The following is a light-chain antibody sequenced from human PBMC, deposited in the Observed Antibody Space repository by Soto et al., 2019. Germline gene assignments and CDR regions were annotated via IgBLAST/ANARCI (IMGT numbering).Light chain of an antibody. CDR3: QQYNKWPQT. V-gene: IGKV3-15*01. CDR2: GAS. Sequence: EIVMTQSPATVPVSPGERVTLSCRASRSVSIDLAWYQQKPGQAPRLLIYGASTRATDIPPSFTGSGSGTEFTLTISSLQSEDIAVYYCQQYNKWPQTFGQGTKVDIK. J-gene: IGKJ1*01. CDR1: RSVSID.